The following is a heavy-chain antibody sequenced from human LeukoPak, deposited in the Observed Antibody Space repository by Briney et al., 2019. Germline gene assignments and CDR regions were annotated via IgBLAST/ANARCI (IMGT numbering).Heavy chain of an antibody. J-gene: IGHJ4*02. V-gene: IGHV3-23*01. CDR2: ISGSGGST. Sequence: PGGSLRLSCAASGFTFSSYAMSWVRQAPGKGLEWVSAISGSGGSTYYADSVKGRFTISRDNSKNTLYLQMNSLRAEDPAVYYCAKDKYYGVGNIDYWGQGTLVTVSS. CDR3: AKDKYYGVGNIDY. D-gene: IGHD3-3*01. CDR1: GFTFSSYA.